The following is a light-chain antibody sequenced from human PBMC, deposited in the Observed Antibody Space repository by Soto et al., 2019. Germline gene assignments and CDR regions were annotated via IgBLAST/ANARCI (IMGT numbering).Light chain of an antibody. CDR3: CSYAGSSTSYV. J-gene: IGLJ1*01. CDR1: SSDVGSYNL. V-gene: IGLV2-23*02. CDR2: EVS. Sequence: QSALTQPASVSGSPGQSITISCTGTSSDVGSYNLVSWYQQHPGKAPKLMIYEVSKRPSGVSNRFSGSKSGNTAPLTISGLQAEYEADYYCCSYAGSSTSYVFGTGTTVTVL.